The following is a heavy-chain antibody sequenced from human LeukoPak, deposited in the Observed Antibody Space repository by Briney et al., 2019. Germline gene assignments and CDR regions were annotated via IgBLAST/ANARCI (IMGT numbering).Heavy chain of an antibody. Sequence: GGSLRLSCAASGFTFSGSGMYWLRQAPGKGLEWVAFIQSDGSTKDYAESVKGRFTVSRDNSKNTVYLQMNSLRPEDTAVYYCARNVLGTDYWGQGTQVTVSS. D-gene: IGHD3-16*01. V-gene: IGHV3-30*02. J-gene: IGHJ4*02. CDR2: IQSDGSTK. CDR3: ARNVLGTDY. CDR1: GFTFSGSG.